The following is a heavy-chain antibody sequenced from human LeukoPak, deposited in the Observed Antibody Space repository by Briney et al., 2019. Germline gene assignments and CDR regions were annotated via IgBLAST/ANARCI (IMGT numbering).Heavy chain of an antibody. CDR3: ARGPQWELIDY. J-gene: IGHJ4*02. D-gene: IGHD1-26*01. CDR1: GGSFSGYY. CDR2: INHSGST. Sequence: KPSETLSLTCAVYGGSFSGYYWSWIRQPPGKGLEWIGEINHSGSTNYNPSLKSRVTISVDTSKNQFSLNLSSVTAADTAVYYCARGPQWELIDYWGQGTLVTVSS. V-gene: IGHV4-34*01.